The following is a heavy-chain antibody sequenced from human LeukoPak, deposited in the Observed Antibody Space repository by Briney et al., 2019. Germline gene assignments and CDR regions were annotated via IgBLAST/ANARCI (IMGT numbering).Heavy chain of an antibody. V-gene: IGHV1-24*01. CDR3: ATDLLYYYDSSGYHSDY. CDR2: FDPEDGET. Sequence: GASVKVSCKVSGYTLTELSMHWVRQAPGKGLEWMGGFDPEDGETIYAQKFQGRVTMSEETSTDTAYMELSSLRSEDTAVYYCATDLLYYYDSSGYHSDYWGQGTLVTVSS. D-gene: IGHD3-22*01. CDR1: GYTLTELS. J-gene: IGHJ4*02.